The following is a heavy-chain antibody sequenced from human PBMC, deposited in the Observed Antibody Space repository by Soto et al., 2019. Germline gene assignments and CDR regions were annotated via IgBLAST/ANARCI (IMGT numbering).Heavy chain of an antibody. CDR1: GGSFSGYY. D-gene: IGHD3-3*01. V-gene: IGHV4-34*01. Sequence: SETLSLTCAVYGGSFSGYYWSWIRQPPGKGLEWIGEINHSGSTNYNPSLKSRVTISVDTSKNQFSLKLSSVTAADTAVYYCARGRDFWSGYYKAIFDYWGQGTLVTVS. J-gene: IGHJ4*02. CDR3: ARGRDFWSGYYKAIFDY. CDR2: INHSGST.